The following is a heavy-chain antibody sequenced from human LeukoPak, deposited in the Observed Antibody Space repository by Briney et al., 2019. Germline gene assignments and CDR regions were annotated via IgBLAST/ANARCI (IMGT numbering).Heavy chain of an antibody. V-gene: IGHV4-31*03. D-gene: IGHD4-23*01. Sequence: PSQTLSLTCTVSGGSMSSGGYYWSWIRQHPGKGLEWIEYIYYSGSTYYNPSLKSRFTISVDTSKNQFSLKLSSVTAADTAVYYCARGHGGNSRVWYYFDYWGQGTLVTVSS. J-gene: IGHJ4*02. CDR3: ARGHGGNSRVWYYFDY. CDR2: IYYSGST. CDR1: GGSMSSGGYY.